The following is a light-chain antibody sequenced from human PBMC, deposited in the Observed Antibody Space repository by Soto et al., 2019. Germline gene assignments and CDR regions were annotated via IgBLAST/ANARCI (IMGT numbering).Light chain of an antibody. V-gene: IGKV1-5*03. J-gene: IGKJ4*01. CDR3: QQYNGYRLA. CDR1: QSISNW. CDR2: KAS. Sequence: DIQMTQSPSSLSASVGDRVTFTCRASQSISNWLAWYQQKPGKAPKLLIYKASTLESGVPSRFSGSGSGTEFTLTISSLQADDSAIYYCQQYNGYRLAFGGGTKVEIK.